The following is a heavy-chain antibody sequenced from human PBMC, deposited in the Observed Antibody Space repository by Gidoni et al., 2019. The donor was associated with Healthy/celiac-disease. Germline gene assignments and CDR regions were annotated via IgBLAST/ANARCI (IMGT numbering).Heavy chain of an antibody. J-gene: IGHJ6*02. CDR2: ISYDGSNK. D-gene: IGHD3-10*01. CDR1: GLTFSSYG. CDR3: AKGDGSGSYPTYYYYGMDV. Sequence: QVQLVESGGGVVQPGRSLRLSCAASGLTFSSYGMHWVRQAPGQGLEWVAVISYDGSNKYYADSVKGRFTISRDNSKNTLYLQMNSLRAEDTAVYYCAKGDGSGSYPTYYYYGMDVWGQGTTVTVSS. V-gene: IGHV3-30*18.